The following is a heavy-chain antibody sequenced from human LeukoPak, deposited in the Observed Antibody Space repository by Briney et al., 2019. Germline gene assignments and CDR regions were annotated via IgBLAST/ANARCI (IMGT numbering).Heavy chain of an antibody. CDR3: ARGPSLVGAPVD. CDR2: ISYDGSNK. D-gene: IGHD1-26*01. CDR1: GFTFSSYA. Sequence: PGGSLRLSCAASGFTFSSYAMHWVRQAPGKGLEWVAVISYDGSNKYYADSVKGRFTISRDNSKNTLYLQMNSLRAEDTAVYYCARGPSLVGAPVDWGQGTLVTVSS. V-gene: IGHV3-30*04. J-gene: IGHJ4*02.